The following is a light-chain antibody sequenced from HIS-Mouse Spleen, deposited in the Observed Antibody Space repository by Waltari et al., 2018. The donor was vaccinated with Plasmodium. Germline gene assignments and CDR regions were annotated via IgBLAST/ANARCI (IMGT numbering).Light chain of an antibody. CDR3: AAWDDSLNGVV. CDR1: ISSIGSNT. CDR2: SNN. J-gene: IGLJ2*01. Sequence: QSVLTQPPSASGTPGQRVTISCSGSISSIGSNTVNWYQQLPGTAPKLLIDSNNRRPSGGPDRSAGSKSGTSASLAISGLQSEDEADYYCAAWDDSLNGVVFAGGTKLTVL. V-gene: IGLV1-44*01.